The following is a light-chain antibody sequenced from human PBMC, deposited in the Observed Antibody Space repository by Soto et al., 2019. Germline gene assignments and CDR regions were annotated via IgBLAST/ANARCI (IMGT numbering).Light chain of an antibody. Sequence: DFVVTQSPDSLPVSLGERATINCKSSQSVLYSSDNKNYLAWYQQKPGQPPKLLIYWASTRESGVPDRFSGSGSGTDFTLTINSLRAEDVAVYYCQQYYSTPLTFGGGTKVEIK. J-gene: IGKJ4*01. CDR2: WAS. CDR3: QQYYSTPLT. V-gene: IGKV4-1*01. CDR1: QSVLYSSDNKNY.